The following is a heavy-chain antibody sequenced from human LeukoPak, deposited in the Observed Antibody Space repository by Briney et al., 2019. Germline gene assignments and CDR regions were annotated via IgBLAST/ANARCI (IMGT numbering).Heavy chain of an antibody. D-gene: IGHD3-22*01. CDR2: INHSGST. CDR3: ARGPMIVVVINPPRFDP. Sequence: PSETLSLTCAVYGGSFSGYYWSWIRQPPGKGLEWIGEINHSGSTNYNPSLKSRVTISVDTSKNQFSLKLSSVTAADTAVYYCARGPMIVVVINPPRFDPWGQGTLVTVSS. CDR1: GGSFSGYY. V-gene: IGHV4-34*01. J-gene: IGHJ5*02.